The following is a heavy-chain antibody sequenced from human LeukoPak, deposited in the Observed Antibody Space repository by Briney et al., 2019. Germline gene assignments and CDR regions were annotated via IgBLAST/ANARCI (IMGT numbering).Heavy chain of an antibody. D-gene: IGHD4-23*01. V-gene: IGHV3-30*18. CDR2: ISFDGSNK. CDR3: AKGTSSDYGGNVDY. J-gene: IGHJ4*02. Sequence: GGSLRLSCAASGFTFSSSGMHWVRLAPSKGLEWVAVISFDGSNKYYADSVKGRFTISRDNSKNTLYLQMNSLRAEDTAVFYCAKGTSSDYGGNVDYWGQGTLVTVSS. CDR1: GFTFSSSG.